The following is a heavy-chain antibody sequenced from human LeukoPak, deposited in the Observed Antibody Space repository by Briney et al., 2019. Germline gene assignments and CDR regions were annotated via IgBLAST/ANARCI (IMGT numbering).Heavy chain of an antibody. J-gene: IGHJ4*02. CDR2: MTGITADI. V-gene: IGHV3-23*01. Sequence: GGSLRLSCEASGFTFIRYAMSWVRQAPGKGLEWVASMTGITADIYYADSVKGRFTISRDNSKNTVHLQMNSLRAGDTAVYFCVKGAEIDFWGQGTLVIVSS. CDR1: GFTFIRYA. CDR3: VKGAEIDF.